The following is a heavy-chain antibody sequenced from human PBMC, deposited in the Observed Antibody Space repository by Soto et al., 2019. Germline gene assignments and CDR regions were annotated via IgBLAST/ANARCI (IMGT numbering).Heavy chain of an antibody. CDR1: GGSISSSSYY. D-gene: IGHD6-19*01. CDR2: IYYSGST. CDR3: AKQIAVAGPGGYYYGMDG. Sequence: SETLSLTCTVSGGSISSSSYYWGWIRQPPGKGLEWIGSIYYSGSTYYNPSLKSRVTISVDTSKNQFSLKLSYVTAADTAVYYCAKQIAVAGPGGYYYGMDGWRQGTTVTV. V-gene: IGHV4-39*01. J-gene: IGHJ6*02.